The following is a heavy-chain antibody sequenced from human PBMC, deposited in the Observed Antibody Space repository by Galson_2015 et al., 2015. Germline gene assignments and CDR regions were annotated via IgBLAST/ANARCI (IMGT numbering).Heavy chain of an antibody. D-gene: IGHD3/OR15-3a*01. CDR3: ARGNSRVILIFGVVIYYFDY. V-gene: IGHV3-7*04. CDR1: GFTFSTYW. J-gene: IGHJ4*02. CDR2: IKEDGGEK. Sequence: SLRLSCAASGFTFSTYWMSWVRQAPGKGLEWVANIKEDGGEKYYVDSVKGRFTISRDNAKSSLYLQMNSLRAEDAAVYYCARGNSRVILIFGVVIYYFDYWGQGTLVTVSS.